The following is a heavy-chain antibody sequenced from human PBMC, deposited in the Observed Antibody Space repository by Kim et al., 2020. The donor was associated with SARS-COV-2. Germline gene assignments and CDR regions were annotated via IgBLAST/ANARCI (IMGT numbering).Heavy chain of an antibody. CDR2: IIPIFGTA. Sequence: SVKVSCKASGGTFSSYAISWVRQAPGQGLEWMGGIIPIFGTANYAQKFQGRVTITADESTSTAYMELSSLRSEDTAVYYCARAAYIWYDSSGYYHPGAFDIWGQGTMVTVSS. D-gene: IGHD3-22*01. CDR1: GGTFSSYA. J-gene: IGHJ3*02. CDR3: ARAAYIWYDSSGYYHPGAFDI. V-gene: IGHV1-69*13.